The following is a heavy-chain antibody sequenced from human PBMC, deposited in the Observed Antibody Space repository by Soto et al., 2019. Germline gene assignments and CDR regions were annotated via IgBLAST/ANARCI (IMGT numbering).Heavy chain of an antibody. Sequence: PSETLSLTCTVSGGSITSSSYYWGWIRQPPGKGLEWIGSIYYSGSTYYNPSLKSRVTISVDTSKNQFSLKLSSVTAADTAVYYCAKDYLSRGYFYSFDYWGQGTLVTVSS. J-gene: IGHJ4*02. CDR1: GGSITSSSYY. CDR3: AKDYLSRGYFYSFDY. V-gene: IGHV4-39*02. D-gene: IGHD3-22*01. CDR2: IYYSGST.